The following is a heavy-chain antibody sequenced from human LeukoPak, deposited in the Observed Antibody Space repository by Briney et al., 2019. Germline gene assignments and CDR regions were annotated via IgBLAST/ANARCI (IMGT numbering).Heavy chain of an antibody. D-gene: IGHD4-23*01. CDR2: IYSGGAT. Sequence: PGGSLRLSCAASGITVNTNYMSWVRQAPGKGLEWVSIIYSGGATFYADSVKGRFTISRDNSKNTLYLQMNSLRAEDTAVYYCAKKSPQETTVGPYWYLGLWGRGTLVTVSS. V-gene: IGHV3-53*01. CDR1: GITVNTNY. CDR3: AKKSPQETTVGPYWYLGL. J-gene: IGHJ2*01.